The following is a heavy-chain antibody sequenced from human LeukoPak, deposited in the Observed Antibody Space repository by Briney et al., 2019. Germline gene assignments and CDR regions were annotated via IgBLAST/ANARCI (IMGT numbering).Heavy chain of an antibody. V-gene: IGHV3-23*01. CDR2: IDNGGDRT. Sequence: TGGSLRLSCAASGFTFSSYDMSWVRQAPGRGLEWVSSIDNGGDRTYYADSVKGRFTISRDNSKSTLYLQMNSLRVEDTAVYYCAKVKPYWYFDLWGRGTLVTVSS. CDR1: GFTFSSYD. CDR3: AKVKPYWYFDL. J-gene: IGHJ2*01.